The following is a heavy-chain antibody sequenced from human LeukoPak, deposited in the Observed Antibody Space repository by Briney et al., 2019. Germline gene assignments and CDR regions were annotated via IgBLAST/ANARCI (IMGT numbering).Heavy chain of an antibody. D-gene: IGHD1-26*01. CDR1: GGSISSYY. V-gene: IGHV4-59*01. J-gene: IGHJ4*02. CDR2: IYYSGST. CDR3: ARDAYSGSYYAY. Sequence: SETLSLTCTVSGGSISSYYWSWIRQPPGKGLEWIGYIYYSGSTNYNPSLKSRVTISVDTSKNQFSLKLSSVTAADTAVYYCARDAYSGSYYAYWGQGTRVTVPS.